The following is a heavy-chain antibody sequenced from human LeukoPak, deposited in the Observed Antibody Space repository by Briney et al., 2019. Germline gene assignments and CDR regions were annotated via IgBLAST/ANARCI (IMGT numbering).Heavy chain of an antibody. CDR2: ISYDGSNE. Sequence: QPGGSLRLSCAASGFTFSSYAIHWVRQAPGKGLEGVAVISYDGSNEYYADSVKGRFIISRDDSWNTLYLQMNSLRGEDTALYYCARDGNGFNSGWSAFLDYWGQGTLVTVSS. CDR3: ARDGNGFNSGWSAFLDY. CDR1: GFTFSSYA. J-gene: IGHJ4*01. V-gene: IGHV3-30*04. D-gene: IGHD6-19*01.